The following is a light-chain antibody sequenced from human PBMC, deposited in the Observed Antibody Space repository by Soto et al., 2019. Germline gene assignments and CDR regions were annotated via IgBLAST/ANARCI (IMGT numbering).Light chain of an antibody. V-gene: IGKV3-20*01. CDR3: QQYSSSPLT. Sequence: EVMLSQSPGTLSLSTGERATLSCRASQSVRSSHLAWYQQMPGQAPRLLIYGASSRATGIPDRFSGSGSGTDFTLTISRLEPEDFAVYYCQQYSSSPLTFGGGTKVDNK. J-gene: IGKJ4*01. CDR2: GAS. CDR1: QSVRSSH.